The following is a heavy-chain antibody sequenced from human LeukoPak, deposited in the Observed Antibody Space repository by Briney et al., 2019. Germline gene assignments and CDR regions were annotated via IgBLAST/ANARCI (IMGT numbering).Heavy chain of an antibody. D-gene: IGHD1-26*01. Sequence: GASVKVSCKASGYSFTDFYMHWVGQAPGQGLEWMGWINPESGDTKYAQKSQGRVTMTRDTSITTAYMELSRLRSDDTAVYYCASVSGHYQADGYWGQGTLVTVSS. V-gene: IGHV1-2*02. CDR3: ASVSGHYQADGY. CDR2: INPESGDT. J-gene: IGHJ4*02. CDR1: GYSFTDFY.